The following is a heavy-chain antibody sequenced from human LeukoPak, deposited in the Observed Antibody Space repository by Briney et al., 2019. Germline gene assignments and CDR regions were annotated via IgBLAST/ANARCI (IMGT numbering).Heavy chain of an antibody. D-gene: IGHD3-22*01. CDR1: GFTFKNYA. V-gene: IGHV3-23*01. Sequence: GGSLRLSCAASGFTFKNYAMYWVRQAPGKGLEWVSLISGSGGSTDFADSVRGRFTISRDNSRNTLYLQMNSLRADDTAVYYCAKDGDHHYDGRRWLAQYYFDRWGQGALVTVSS. CDR2: ISGSGGST. CDR3: AKDGDHHYDGRRWLAQYYFDR. J-gene: IGHJ4*02.